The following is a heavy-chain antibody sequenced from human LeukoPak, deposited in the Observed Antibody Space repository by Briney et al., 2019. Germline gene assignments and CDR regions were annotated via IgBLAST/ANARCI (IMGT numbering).Heavy chain of an antibody. Sequence: SETLSLTCTVSGGSISSSSYYWGWIRQPPGTGLEWIGSIYYSGSTYYNPSLKSRVTISVDTSKNQFSLKLSSVTAADTAVYYCARLGYSSGWYGNDAFDIWGQGTMVTVSS. V-gene: IGHV4-39*01. J-gene: IGHJ3*02. CDR2: IYYSGST. CDR3: ARLGYSSGWYGNDAFDI. CDR1: GGSISSSSYY. D-gene: IGHD6-19*01.